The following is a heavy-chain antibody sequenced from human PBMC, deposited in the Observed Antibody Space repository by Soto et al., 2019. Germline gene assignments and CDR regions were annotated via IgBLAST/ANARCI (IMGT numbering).Heavy chain of an antibody. CDR3: ARVDEPYYYYGVDV. V-gene: IGHV1-2*02. CDR2: INPNSGGT. CDR1: GYTFTGYY. Sequence: EASVKVSCKASGYTFTGYYMHWVRQAPGQGLEWMGWINPNSGGTNYAQKFQGRVTMTRDTSISTAYMELSRLRSDDTAVYYCARVDEPYYYYGVDVWGQGTTVTVSS. J-gene: IGHJ6*02.